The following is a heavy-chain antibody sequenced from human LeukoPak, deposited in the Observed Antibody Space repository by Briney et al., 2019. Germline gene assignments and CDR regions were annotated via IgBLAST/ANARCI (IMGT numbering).Heavy chain of an antibody. V-gene: IGHV5-51*01. D-gene: IGHD1-26*01. Sequence: GESLKISCKGSGYNFANDWIAWVRQMPGKGLECMGIIYPGDSDARYSPSFQGQITISADRSISTAYLQWSSLQASDTAMYYCGMSGDRVPLQDDVFDVWGQGTMVTVST. J-gene: IGHJ3*01. CDR1: GYNFANDW. CDR2: IYPGDSDA. CDR3: GMSGDRVPLQDDVFDV.